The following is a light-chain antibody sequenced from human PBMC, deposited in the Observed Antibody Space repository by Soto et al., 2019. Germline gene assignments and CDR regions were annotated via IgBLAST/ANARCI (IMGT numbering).Light chain of an antibody. J-gene: IGLJ2*01. CDR3: QTWGTGIVV. Sequence: QLVLTQSPSASASLGASVKLTCTLSSGHSSYAIAWHQQQPEKGPRYLMKLNSDGSHSKGDGIPDRFSGSSSGAERYLTISILQSEDEAYYYCQTWGTGIVVFGGGTKLTVL. CDR2: LNSDGSH. CDR1: SGHSSYA. V-gene: IGLV4-69*01.